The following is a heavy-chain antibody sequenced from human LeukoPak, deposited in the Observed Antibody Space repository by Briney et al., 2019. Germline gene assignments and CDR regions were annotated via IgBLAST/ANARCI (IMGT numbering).Heavy chain of an antibody. CDR3: AKDTEGYTYGYYYYGMDV. J-gene: IGHJ6*02. V-gene: IGHV3-43*02. CDR1: GFTFDDYA. D-gene: IGHD5-18*01. Sequence: PGGSLRLSCAASGFTFDDYAMHWVRQAPGKGLGWVSLISGDGGSTYYADSVKGRFTISRDNSKNSLYLQMNSLRNDDTALYYCAKDTEGYTYGYYYYGMDVWGQGTTVTVSS. CDR2: ISGDGGST.